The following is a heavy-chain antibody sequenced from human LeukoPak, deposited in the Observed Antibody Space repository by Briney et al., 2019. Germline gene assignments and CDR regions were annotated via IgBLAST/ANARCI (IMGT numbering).Heavy chain of an antibody. CDR2: IILILGIA. V-gene: IGHV1-69*04. D-gene: IGHD1-26*01. CDR3: AREAGSGSYHRNNYYFDY. J-gene: IGHJ4*02. Sequence: GSSVKVSCKASGGTFSSYTISWVRQAPGQGLEWMGRIILILGIANYAQKFQGRVTITADKSTSTAYMELSSLRSEDTAVYYCAREAGSGSYHRNNYYFDYWGQGTLVTVSS. CDR1: GGTFSSYT.